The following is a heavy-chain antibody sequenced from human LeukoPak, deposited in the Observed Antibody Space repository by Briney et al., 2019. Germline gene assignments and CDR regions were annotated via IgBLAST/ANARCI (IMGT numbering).Heavy chain of an antibody. Sequence: PGGSLRLSCAASGVTFSSYAMSGVRQAPGEGLEWGSAISGSGGSTYYAGSVKGRFTISRDNSKNTLYLQMNSLRAEDTAVYYCAKDLGDSSLHWGQGTLVTVSS. J-gene: IGHJ4*02. V-gene: IGHV3-23*01. CDR3: AKDLGDSSLH. CDR1: GVTFSSYA. CDR2: ISGSGGST. D-gene: IGHD3-22*01.